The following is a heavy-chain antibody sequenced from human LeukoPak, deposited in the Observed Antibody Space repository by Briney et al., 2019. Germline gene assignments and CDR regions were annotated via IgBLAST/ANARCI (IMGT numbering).Heavy chain of an antibody. CDR1: GGSFSGYY. J-gene: IGHJ4*02. CDR3: ARAYSSSWYLYSSGWYYFDY. Sequence: PSETLSLTCAVYGGSFSGYYWSWIRQPPGKGLEWIGEINHSGSTNYNPSLKSRVTISVDTSKNQFSLKLSSVTAADTAVYYCARAYSSSWYLYSSGWYYFDYWGQGTLVTVSS. V-gene: IGHV4-34*01. CDR2: INHSGST. D-gene: IGHD6-13*01.